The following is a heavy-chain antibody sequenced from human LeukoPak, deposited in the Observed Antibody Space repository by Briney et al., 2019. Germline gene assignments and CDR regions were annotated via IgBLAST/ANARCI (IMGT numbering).Heavy chain of an antibody. J-gene: IGHJ6*03. CDR3: ARTTEGYCRGRSCYSYYYYMDV. CDR1: GGSISSYY. Sequence: PSETLSLTCTVSGGSISSYYWSWIRQPPGKGLEWIGYIYYSGSTYYNPSLKSRVTISVDTSKNQFSLKRSSVTAADTAVYYCARTTEGYCRGRSCYSYYYYMDVWGKGTTVTVSS. CDR2: IYYSGST. V-gene: IGHV4-59*01. D-gene: IGHD2-15*01.